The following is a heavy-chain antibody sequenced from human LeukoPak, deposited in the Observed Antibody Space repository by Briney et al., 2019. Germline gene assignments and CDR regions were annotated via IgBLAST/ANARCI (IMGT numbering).Heavy chain of an antibody. CDR1: GFTFSSYS. J-gene: IGHJ4*02. CDR2: ISGSGGST. CDR3: AKDRPYYDILTGDFDY. V-gene: IGHV3-23*01. D-gene: IGHD3-9*01. Sequence: GGSLRLSCAASGFTFSSYSTDWVRQAPGKGLEWVSAISGSGGSTYYADSVKGRFTISRDNSKNTLYLQMNSLRAEDTAVYYCAKDRPYYDILTGDFDYWGQGTLVTVSS.